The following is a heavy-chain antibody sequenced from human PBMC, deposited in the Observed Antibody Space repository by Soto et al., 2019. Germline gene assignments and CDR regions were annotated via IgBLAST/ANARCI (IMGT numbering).Heavy chain of an antibody. Sequence: GGSLRLCCAASGFTFSSYAMSWVRQAPGKGLEWVSAISGSGGSTYYADSVKGRFTISRDNSKNTLYLQMNSLRAEDTAVYYCARYVVVPAAMSFDYWGQGTLVTVSS. CDR2: ISGSGGST. CDR1: GFTFSSYA. D-gene: IGHD2-2*01. J-gene: IGHJ4*02. CDR3: ARYVVVPAAMSFDY. V-gene: IGHV3-23*01.